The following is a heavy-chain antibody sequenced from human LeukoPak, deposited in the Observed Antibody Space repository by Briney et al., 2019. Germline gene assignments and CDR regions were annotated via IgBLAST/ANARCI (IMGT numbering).Heavy chain of an antibody. D-gene: IGHD3-22*01. CDR1: GFTFSSYA. V-gene: IGHV3-30*04. Sequence: PGRSLRLSCAASGFTFSSYAMHWVRQAPGKGLEWVVVISYDGSNKYYADSVKGRFTISRDNSKNTLYLQMNSLRAEDTAVYYCARALYYYDSSGYYWSPFDYWGQGTLVTVSS. J-gene: IGHJ4*02. CDR3: ARALYYYDSSGYYWSPFDY. CDR2: ISYDGSNK.